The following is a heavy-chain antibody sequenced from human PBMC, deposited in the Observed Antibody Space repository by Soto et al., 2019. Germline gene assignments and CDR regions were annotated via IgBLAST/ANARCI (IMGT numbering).Heavy chain of an antibody. Sequence: EVQLVESGGGLVKPGGSLRLSCAASGFTFSSYSMNWVRQAPGKGLEWVSSISSSSSYIYYADSVKGRFTISRDNAKNSLYLHMNSLRAEDTAVYYAARDVAMREYPYYYYYYGMDVWGQGTTVTVSS. J-gene: IGHJ6*02. D-gene: IGHD5-12*01. V-gene: IGHV3-21*01. CDR1: GFTFSSYS. CDR3: ARDVAMREYPYYYYYYGMDV. CDR2: ISSSSSYI.